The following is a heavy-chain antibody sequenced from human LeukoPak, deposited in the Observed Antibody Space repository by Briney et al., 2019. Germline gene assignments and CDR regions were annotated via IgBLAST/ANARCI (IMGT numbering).Heavy chain of an antibody. CDR3: AKDPSRGILTGYPRYYFDY. CDR1: GFTFSSYA. D-gene: IGHD3-9*01. CDR2: ISGSGGST. Sequence: GGSLRLSCVASGFTFSSYAMSWVRQAPGKGLEWVSAISGSGGSTYYADSVKGRFTISRDNSKNTLYLQMNSLRAEDTAVYYCAKDPSRGILTGYPRYYFDYWGQGTLVTVSS. V-gene: IGHV3-23*01. J-gene: IGHJ4*02.